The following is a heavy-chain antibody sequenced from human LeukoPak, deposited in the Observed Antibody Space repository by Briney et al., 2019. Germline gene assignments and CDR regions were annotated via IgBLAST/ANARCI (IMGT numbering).Heavy chain of an antibody. CDR2: IYTSGST. V-gene: IGHV4-4*07. CDR1: GGSISSYY. J-gene: IGHJ4*02. CDR3: ARDNYYYDSSGSQPFDY. Sequence: PSETLSLTCTVSGGSISSYYWSWIRQPAGKGLEWIGRIYTSGSTNYNPSLTSRVTTSVDTSKNQFSLKLSSVTAADTAVYYCARDNYYYDSSGSQPFDYWGQGTLVTVSS. D-gene: IGHD3-22*01.